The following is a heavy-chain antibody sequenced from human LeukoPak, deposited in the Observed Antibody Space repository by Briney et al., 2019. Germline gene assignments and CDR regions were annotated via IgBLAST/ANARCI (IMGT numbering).Heavy chain of an antibody. CDR2: INEDGSIT. CDR1: GFTFRTYW. Sequence: GGSLRLSCAVSGFTFRTYWMHWVRQVPGEGLVWVSRINEDGSITNYADSVKGRFSISRDNAKNTLYLQMNSLRAEDTAVYYCGRDMGGRSGYWGQGTLVTVSS. V-gene: IGHV3-74*01. D-gene: IGHD1-26*01. J-gene: IGHJ4*02. CDR3: GRDMGGRSGY.